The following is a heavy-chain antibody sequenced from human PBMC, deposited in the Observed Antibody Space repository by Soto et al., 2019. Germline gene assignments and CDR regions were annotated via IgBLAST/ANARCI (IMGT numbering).Heavy chain of an antibody. CDR3: AHSNFEILTGPFDS. CDR1: GFSLTNTGVT. D-gene: IGHD3-9*01. CDR2: VYWHDDK. V-gene: IGHV2-5*01. Sequence: QITLKESGPSLVKPTQTLTLTCTFSGFSLTNTGVTVGWLRQPPGKALEWLALVYWHDDKRYNPSLRNRLTIVNDTSKNRVVLTLDNVGPVDTATYYCAHSNFEILTGPFDSWGRGTLVTVSS. J-gene: IGHJ5*01.